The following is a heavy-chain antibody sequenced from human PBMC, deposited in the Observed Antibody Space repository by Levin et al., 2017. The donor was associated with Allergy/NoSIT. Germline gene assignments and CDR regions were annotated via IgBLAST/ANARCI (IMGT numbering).Heavy chain of an antibody. CDR1: GFTFSSYA. J-gene: IGHJ5*02. V-gene: IGHV3-30*04. D-gene: IGHD6-6*01. CDR2: ISYDGSNK. Sequence: GGSLRLSCAASGFTFSSYAMHWVRQAPGKGLEWVAVISYDGSNKYYADSVKGRFTISRDNSKNTLYLQMNSLRAEDTAVYYCAREASSGWFDPWGQGTLVTVSS. CDR3: AREASSGWFDP.